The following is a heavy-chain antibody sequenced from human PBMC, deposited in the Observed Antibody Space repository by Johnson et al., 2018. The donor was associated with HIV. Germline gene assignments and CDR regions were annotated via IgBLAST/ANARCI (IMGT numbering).Heavy chain of an antibody. Sequence: VQLVESGGGLVKPGGSLRLSCAASGFTFSSYAMSWVRQAPGKGLEWVSGINWNGGSTGYADSVKGRFTISRDNAKNSLYLQMNSLRAEDTALYYCARVQDRVAGNSYGAFDIWGQGTMVTVSS. CDR2: INWNGGST. V-gene: IGHV3-20*04. J-gene: IGHJ3*02. D-gene: IGHD6-19*01. CDR3: ARVQDRVAGNSYGAFDI. CDR1: GFTFSSYA.